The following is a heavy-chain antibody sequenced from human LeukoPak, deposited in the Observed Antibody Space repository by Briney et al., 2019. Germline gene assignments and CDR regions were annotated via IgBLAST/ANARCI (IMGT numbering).Heavy chain of an antibody. D-gene: IGHD3-3*01. J-gene: IGHJ3*02. CDR3: ARGGYDSDAFDI. CDR1: GGSISSYY. Sequence: PSETLSLTCTVSGGSISSYYWSWIRQPPGKGLEWIGYIYYSGSTNYNPSLKSRVTISVDTSKNQFSLKLSSVTAADTAVYYCARGGYDSDAFDIWGQGTMVTVSS. CDR2: IYYSGST. V-gene: IGHV4-59*01.